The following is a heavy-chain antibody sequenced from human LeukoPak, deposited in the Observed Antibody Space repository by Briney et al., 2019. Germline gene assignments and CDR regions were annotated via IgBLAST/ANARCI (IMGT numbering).Heavy chain of an antibody. CDR1: GFTFSSYA. D-gene: IGHD4-23*01. Sequence: GGSLRVSCAASGFTFSSYAMSWVRQAPGKGLEWVSAISGSGGSTYYADSVKGRFTISRDNSKNTLYLQMNSLRAEDTAVYYCAKDPGGRYYYYMDVWGKGTTVTVSS. V-gene: IGHV3-23*01. J-gene: IGHJ6*03. CDR2: ISGSGGST. CDR3: AKDPGGRYYYYMDV.